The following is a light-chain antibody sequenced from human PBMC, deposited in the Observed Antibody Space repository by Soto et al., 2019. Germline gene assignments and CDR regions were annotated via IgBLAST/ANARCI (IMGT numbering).Light chain of an antibody. CDR2: DAS. CDR1: QGISSA. Sequence: AIQLTQSPSSLSSSVGDRVPITSRASQGISSALAWYQQKPGKAPKLLIYDASSLESGVPSRFSGSGSRTDFSLTITGLQPEDCATSVCHQFHSYRLITLGPGTRLEI. CDR3: HQFHSYRLIT. V-gene: IGKV1-13*02. J-gene: IGKJ5*01.